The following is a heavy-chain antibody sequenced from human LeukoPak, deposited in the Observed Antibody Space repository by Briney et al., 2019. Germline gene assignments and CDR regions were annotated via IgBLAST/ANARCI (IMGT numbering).Heavy chain of an antibody. V-gene: IGHV3-30*18. CDR3: AKSGSQWLVHYFDY. J-gene: IGHJ4*02. CDR2: ISYDGSNK. D-gene: IGHD6-19*01. CDR1: GFTFRSYG. Sequence: GGSLRLSCAVSGFTFRSYGMHWVRQAPGKGLEWVAVISYDGSNKYYADSVKGRFTISRDNSKNTLYLQINSLRAEDTAVYYCAKSGSQWLVHYFDYWGQGTLVTVSS.